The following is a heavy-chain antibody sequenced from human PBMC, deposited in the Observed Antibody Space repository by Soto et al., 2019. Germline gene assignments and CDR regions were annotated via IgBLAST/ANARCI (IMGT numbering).Heavy chain of an antibody. V-gene: IGHV3-9*01. CDR1: GFTFDDYA. J-gene: IGHJ6*03. D-gene: IGHD6-6*01. CDR2: ISWNSGSI. CDR3: AKDRVEYSSSSVLGYYYYYMDV. Sequence: EVQLVESGGGLVQPGRSLRLSCVASGFTFDDYAMHWVRQAPGKGLEWVSGISWNSGSIGYADSVKGRFTISRDNAKNSLYLQMNSLRAEDTALYYCAKDRVEYSSSSVLGYYYYYMDVWGKGTTVTVSS.